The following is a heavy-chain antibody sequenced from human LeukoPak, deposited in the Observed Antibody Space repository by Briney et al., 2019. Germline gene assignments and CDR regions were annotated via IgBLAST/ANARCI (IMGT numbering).Heavy chain of an antibody. CDR3: ARDAYSYGFDY. CDR1: GLIFSSSS. Sequence: GGSLRLSCGGTGLIFSSSSMNWVRQAPGKGLEWVSSISSNGQYTFYADSVKGRFTISRDNAKNSLYLQMSSLRAEDTAVYYSARDAYSYGFDYWGQGTLVTVSS. V-gene: IGHV3-21*01. CDR2: ISSNGQYT. J-gene: IGHJ4*02. D-gene: IGHD5-18*01.